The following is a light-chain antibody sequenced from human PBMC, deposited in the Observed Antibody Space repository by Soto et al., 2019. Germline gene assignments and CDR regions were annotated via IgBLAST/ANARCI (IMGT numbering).Light chain of an antibody. Sequence: EIVKTQSPATLSLSPGAGATLSWRASQSVNSNLAWYSHTPGQAPRLLSYRASTRAAGLPDRFSGSGSGTEFTLTISSLQSEDFAVYYCQQYHKWPITFGQGTRLEIK. CDR2: RAS. CDR3: QQYHKWPIT. V-gene: IGKV3-15*01. CDR1: QSVNSN. J-gene: IGKJ5*01.